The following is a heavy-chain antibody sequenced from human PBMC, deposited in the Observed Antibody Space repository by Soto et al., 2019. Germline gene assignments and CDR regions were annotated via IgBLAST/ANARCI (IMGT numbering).Heavy chain of an antibody. CDR3: AKDPVEMRAVTIYYFDY. Sequence: QVQLVESGGGVVQPGRSLRLSCVASGFMFRNYGMHWIRQAPGKGLEWLAVISYDGSDDFYADSVKGRFTISRDNSKNTLYLQMNSLRAEDTAVYYCAKDPVEMRAVTIYYFDYWGHGTLVTVSS. V-gene: IGHV3-30*18. J-gene: IGHJ4*01. CDR1: GFMFRNYG. D-gene: IGHD3-3*02. CDR2: ISYDGSDD.